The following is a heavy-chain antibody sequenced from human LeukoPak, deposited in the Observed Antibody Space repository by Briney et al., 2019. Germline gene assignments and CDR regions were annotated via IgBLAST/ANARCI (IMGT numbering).Heavy chain of an antibody. CDR1: GGSFTGYY. CDR2: ISHRGST. CDR3: ARGRRQLVRSWGY. D-gene: IGHD6-13*01. J-gene: IGHJ4*02. V-gene: IGHV4-34*01. Sequence: SETLSLTCAVYGGSFTGYYWSWIRQPPGKGLEWIGEISHRGSTNYNPSLQSRVTISAYTSKNQFSLKLTSVTAADTAVYYCARGRRQLVRSWGYWGQGTLVTVSS.